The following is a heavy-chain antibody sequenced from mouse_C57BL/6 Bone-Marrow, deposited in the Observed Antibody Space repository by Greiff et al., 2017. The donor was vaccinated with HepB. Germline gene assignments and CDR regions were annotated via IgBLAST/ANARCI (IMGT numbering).Heavy chain of an antibody. CDR3: ARNYDWYFDV. V-gene: IGHV5-4*03. CDR1: GFTFSSYA. Sequence: EVKLVESGGGLVKPGGSLKLSCAASGFTFSSYAMSWVRQTPEKRLEWVATISDGGSYTYYPDNVKGRFTISRDNAKNNLYLQMSHLKSEDTAMYYCARNYDWYFDVWGTGTTVTVSS. CDR2: ISDGGSYT. J-gene: IGHJ1*03. D-gene: IGHD2-4*01.